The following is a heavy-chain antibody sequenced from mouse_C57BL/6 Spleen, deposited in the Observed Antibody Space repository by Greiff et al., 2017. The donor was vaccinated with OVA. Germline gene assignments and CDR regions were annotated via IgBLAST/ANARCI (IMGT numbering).Heavy chain of an antibody. CDR2: IDPETGGT. D-gene: IGHD2-1*01. CDR1: GYTFTDYE. CDR3: TRDGDGKGYFDV. J-gene: IGHJ1*03. Sequence: QVQLQQSGAELVRPGASVTLSCKASGYTFTDYEMHWVKQTPVHGLEWIGAIDPETGGTAYNQKFKGKAILTADKSSSTAYMELRSLTSEDSAVYYCTRDGDGKGYFDVWGTGTTVTVSS. V-gene: IGHV1-15*01.